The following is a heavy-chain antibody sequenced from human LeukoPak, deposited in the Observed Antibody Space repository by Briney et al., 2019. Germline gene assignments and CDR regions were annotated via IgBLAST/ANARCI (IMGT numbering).Heavy chain of an antibody. V-gene: IGHV3-7*01. D-gene: IGHD3-16*01. Sequence: GGSLRLSCAASGFSFNSDWMDWIRQAPGKGLEWVANIKHDESEKNYLDSVKGRFTISRDNAQNSLYLQMNGLRVEDTAVYYCTRRLDDWGQGTLVTVSS. CDR2: IKHDESEK. CDR1: GFSFNSDW. CDR3: TRRLDD. J-gene: IGHJ4*02.